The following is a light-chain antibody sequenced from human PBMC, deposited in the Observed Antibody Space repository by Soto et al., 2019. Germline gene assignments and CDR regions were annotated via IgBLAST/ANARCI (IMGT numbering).Light chain of an antibody. CDR3: QTWSTGIRV. CDR1: SGHSSYA. Sequence: QLVLTQSPSASASLGASVKLTCTLSSGHSSYAIAWHQQQPEKGPRYLMKLNSDGSHSKGDGIPDRLSGSSSGAERYLTISSLQSEDEADYYCQTWSTGIRVFGGGTKLTV. J-gene: IGLJ3*02. V-gene: IGLV4-69*01. CDR2: LNSDGSH.